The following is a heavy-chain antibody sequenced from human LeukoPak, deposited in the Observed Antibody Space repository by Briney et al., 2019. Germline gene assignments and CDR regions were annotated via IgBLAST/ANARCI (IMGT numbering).Heavy chain of an antibody. D-gene: IGHD1-26*01. Sequence: GGSLRLSCAASGFTFSSYAMSWVRQAPGKGLEWVSAISGSGGSTYYADSVKGRFTIPRDNSKNTLYLQMNSLRAEDTAVYYCAKGGNSGSYSPFDYWGQGTLVTVSS. V-gene: IGHV3-23*01. CDR3: AKGGNSGSYSPFDY. CDR2: ISGSGGST. J-gene: IGHJ4*02. CDR1: GFTFSSYA.